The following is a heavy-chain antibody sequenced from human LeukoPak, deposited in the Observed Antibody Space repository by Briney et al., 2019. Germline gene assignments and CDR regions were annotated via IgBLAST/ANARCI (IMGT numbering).Heavy chain of an antibody. D-gene: IGHD3-10*01. V-gene: IGHV3-11*04. CDR3: ARRPRGVIIKSWFDS. J-gene: IGHJ5*01. CDR2: ISSRGRTT. Sequence: GGSLRLSCAASGFTFSDHYMNWIRQTPGKGLEWVSHISSRGRTTYYADSVKGRFIMSRDNTKNSLFLQMNSLRAEDTAVYYCARRPRGVIIKSWFDSWGQGTLVTVSS. CDR1: GFTFSDHY.